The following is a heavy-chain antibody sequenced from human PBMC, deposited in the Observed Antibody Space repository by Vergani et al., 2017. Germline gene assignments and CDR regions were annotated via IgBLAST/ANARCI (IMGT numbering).Heavy chain of an antibody. CDR2: INHSGST. V-gene: IGHV4-34*01. CDR1: GGSFSGYY. J-gene: IGHJ3*02. CDR3: ARVNQLELRSPAFDI. Sequence: QVQLQQWGAGLLKPSETLSLTCAVYGGSFSGYYWSWIRQPPGKGLEWIGEINHSGSTNYNPSLKSRVTISVDTSKNQFSLKLSSVTAADTAVYYCARVNQLELRSPAFDIWGQGTMVTVSS. D-gene: IGHD1-7*01.